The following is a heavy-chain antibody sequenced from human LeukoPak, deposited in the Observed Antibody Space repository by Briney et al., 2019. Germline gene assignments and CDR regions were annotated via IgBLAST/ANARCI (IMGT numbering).Heavy chain of an antibody. V-gene: IGHV4-34*01. CDR2: INHSGST. Sequence: PSETLSLTCAVYGGSFSGYYWSWIRQPPGKGLEWIGEINHSGSTNYNPSLKSRVTISVDMSKNQFSLKLSSVTAADTAVYYCASLQDYFDYWGQGTLVTVSS. J-gene: IGHJ4*02. CDR1: GGSFSGYY. CDR3: ASLQDYFDY.